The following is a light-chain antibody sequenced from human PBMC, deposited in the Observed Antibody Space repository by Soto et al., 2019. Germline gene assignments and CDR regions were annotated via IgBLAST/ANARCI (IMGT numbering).Light chain of an antibody. Sequence: SASTGDRVTISCRMSQGISSWLAWYQHKPXKXPXXLIYDASSLESGVPSRFSGSASGTEFTLTISSLQPDDFATYYCQQYNSYRTFGQGNKVDIK. J-gene: IGKJ1*01. CDR2: DAS. V-gene: IGKV1-5*01. CDR3: QQYNSYRT. CDR1: QGISSW.